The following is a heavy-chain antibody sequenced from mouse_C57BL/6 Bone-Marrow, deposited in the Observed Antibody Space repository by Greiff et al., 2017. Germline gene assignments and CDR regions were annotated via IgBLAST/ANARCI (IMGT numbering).Heavy chain of an antibody. Sequence: QVQLQQSGAELAMPGASVKLSCKASGYTFTSYGINWVKQRTGQGLEWIGEIYPRNGNTDYNEKFKGKATLTADKSSSTAYMELRSLTSEDSAVYVCARSHRYFCVWGTGTTVTFSS. CDR3: ARSHRYFCV. CDR2: IYPRNGNT. CDR1: GYTFTSYG. V-gene: IGHV1-81*01. J-gene: IGHJ1*03.